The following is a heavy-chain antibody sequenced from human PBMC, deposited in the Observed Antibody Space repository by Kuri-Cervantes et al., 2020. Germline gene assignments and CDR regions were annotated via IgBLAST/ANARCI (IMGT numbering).Heavy chain of an antibody. D-gene: IGHD1-14*01. CDR3: ARAGGFLAAEY. CDR2: IYYSGST. V-gene: IGHV4-30-4*01. J-gene: IGHJ4*02. CDR1: GGSISSGDYY. Sequence: SETLSLTCTVSGGSISSGDYYWSWIRQPPGKGLEWIGYIYYSGSTYYNPSLKSRVTISVDTSKNQFSLKLSSVTAADTAVYYCARAGGFLAAEYWGQGTLVTVSS.